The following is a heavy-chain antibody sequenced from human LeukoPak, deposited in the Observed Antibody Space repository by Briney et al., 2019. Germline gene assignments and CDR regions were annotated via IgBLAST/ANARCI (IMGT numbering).Heavy chain of an antibody. CDR3: AKGLLWFGELLSDAFDI. D-gene: IGHD3-10*01. CDR2: MNPNSGNT. J-gene: IGHJ3*02. CDR1: GYTFTSYD. V-gene: IGHV1-8*03. Sequence: ASVKVSCKASGYTFTSYDINWVRQATGQGLEWMGWMNPNSGNTGYAQKFQGRVTITRNTSISTAYMELSSLRSEDTAVYYCAKGLLWFGELLSDAFDIWGQGTMVTVSS.